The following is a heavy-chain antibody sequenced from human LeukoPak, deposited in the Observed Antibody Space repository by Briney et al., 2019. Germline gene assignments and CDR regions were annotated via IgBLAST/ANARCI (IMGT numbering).Heavy chain of an antibody. J-gene: IGHJ6*02. Sequence: GGSLRLSCAASGFTFSNAWMSWVRQAPGKGLEWVPIIYGADSTYYADSVKGRFTISRDNSKNTLYPQMNSLRAEDTAVYYCARSGFGVLYYYGMDVWGQGTTVTVSS. V-gene: IGHV3-66*01. CDR2: IYGADST. CDR1: GFTFSNAW. D-gene: IGHD3-10*01. CDR3: ARSGFGVLYYYGMDV.